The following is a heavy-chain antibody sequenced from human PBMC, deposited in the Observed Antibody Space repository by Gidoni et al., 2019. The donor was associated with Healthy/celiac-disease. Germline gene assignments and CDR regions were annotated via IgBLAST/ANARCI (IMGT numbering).Heavy chain of an antibody. V-gene: IGHV3-23*01. D-gene: IGHD3-10*01. J-gene: IGHJ4*02. CDR1: GFTSSRYA. CDR2: IGGSGGST. CDR3: AKWWFGEWNYFDY. Sequence: EVQLLESGGGVVQPGGSLRLSCADSGFTSSRYAMSWVRQAPGKGLGRVLAIGGSGGSTYYADSVKGRFTISRDNSKNTLYLQMNSLRAEDTAVYYCAKWWFGEWNYFDYWGQGTLVTVSS.